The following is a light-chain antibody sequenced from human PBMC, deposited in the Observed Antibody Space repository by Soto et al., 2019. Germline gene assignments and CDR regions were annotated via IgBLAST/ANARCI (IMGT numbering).Light chain of an antibody. J-gene: IGKJ4*01. Sequence: EIVLTQSPGTLSLSPEDRAALSCRTTQILNGGSLAWYQVKPCQATRLLMYDSSIRAAGVPNRFSGSGSGTDFTLTISRLETEDFAVYYCQLYGSSPELTFGGGTKV. CDR3: QLYGSSPELT. CDR1: QILNGGS. V-gene: IGKV3-20*01. CDR2: DSS.